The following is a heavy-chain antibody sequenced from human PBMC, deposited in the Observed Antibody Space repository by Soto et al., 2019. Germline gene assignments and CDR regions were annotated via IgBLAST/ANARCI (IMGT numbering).Heavy chain of an antibody. CDR1: GFSLSTSDVG. CDR3: SHSTYSRSSFDS. CDR2: IYWDDDK. J-gene: IGHJ4*02. V-gene: IGHV2-5*02. D-gene: IGHD6-6*01. Sequence: SVPTLVNPTQTLTLTCTFSGFSLSTSDVGVGWIRQRPGKALEWLAIIYWDDDKRYSPSLKSRLTITKDTSKNQVVLTVTNMDPVDTATYYWSHSTYSRSSFDSWGKGTLVTLSS.